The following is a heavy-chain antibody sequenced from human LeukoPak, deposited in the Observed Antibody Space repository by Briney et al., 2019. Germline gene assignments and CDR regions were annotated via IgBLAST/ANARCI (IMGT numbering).Heavy chain of an antibody. J-gene: IGHJ4*02. Sequence: SETLSLTCTVSGCSISSYYWRWIRQPPGKGLVWIGHIYYSGSTNYNPSLKSRVTITVDASKNQCSLKLSSETAADTAVYYCARRTDAGRFWSGYYLGRYYFDYWCQGTLVTVSS. CDR1: GCSISSYY. D-gene: IGHD3-3*01. CDR3: ARRTDAGRFWSGYYLGRYYFDY. V-gene: IGHV4-59*08. CDR2: IYYSGST.